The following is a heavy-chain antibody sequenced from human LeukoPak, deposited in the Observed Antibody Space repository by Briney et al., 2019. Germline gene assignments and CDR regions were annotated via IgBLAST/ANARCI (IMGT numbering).Heavy chain of an antibody. V-gene: IGHV4-59*01. CDR2: IYYSGST. D-gene: IGHD4-17*01. CDR3: ARGLTLGDYLCYFDY. CDR1: GGSIGSYY. J-gene: IGHJ4*02. Sequence: KPSETLSLTCTVSGGSIGSYYWSWIRQPPGKGLEWIGYIYYSGSTNYNPSLKSRVTISVDTSKNQFSLKLSSVTAADTAVYYCARGLTLGDYLCYFDYWGQGTLVTVSS.